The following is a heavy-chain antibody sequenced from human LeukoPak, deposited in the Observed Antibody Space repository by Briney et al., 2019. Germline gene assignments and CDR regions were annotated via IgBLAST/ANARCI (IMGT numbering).Heavy chain of an antibody. CDR3: AREPTTVVTRGWNYYFDY. CDR2: ISSSSSYI. J-gene: IGHJ4*02. Sequence: GGSLRLSCAASGLTFSSYSMNWVRQAPGKGLEWVSSISSSSSYIYYADSVKGRFTISRDNAKNSLYLQMNSLRAEDTAVYYCAREPTTVVTRGWNYYFDYWGQGTLVTVSS. V-gene: IGHV3-21*01. D-gene: IGHD4-23*01. CDR1: GLTFSSYS.